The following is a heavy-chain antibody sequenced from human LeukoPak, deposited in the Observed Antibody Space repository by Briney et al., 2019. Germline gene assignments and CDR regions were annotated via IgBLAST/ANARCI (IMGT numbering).Heavy chain of an antibody. Sequence: SETLSLTCTASGGSISSSSYYWGWIRQPPGKGLEWIGSIYYSGSTYYNPSLKSRVTISVDTSKNQFSLKLSSVAAADTAVYYCASHGLWFGELFPTFFDYWGQGTLVTVSS. CDR1: GGSISSSSYY. CDR2: IYYSGST. D-gene: IGHD3-10*01. J-gene: IGHJ4*02. CDR3: ASHGLWFGELFPTFFDY. V-gene: IGHV4-39*01.